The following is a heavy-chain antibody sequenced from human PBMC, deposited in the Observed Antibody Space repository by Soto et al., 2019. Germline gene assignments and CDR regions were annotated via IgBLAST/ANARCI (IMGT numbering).Heavy chain of an antibody. CDR3: ARDMGNYDFWSGYYGYYYYGMDV. Sequence: PGGSLRLSCAASGFTFSSYAMHWVRQALGKGLEWVAVISYDGSNKYYADSVKGRFTISRDNSKNTLYLQMNSLRAEDTAVYYCARDMGNYDFWSGYYGYYYYGMDVWGQGTTVTVSS. V-gene: IGHV3-30-3*01. D-gene: IGHD3-3*01. CDR2: ISYDGSNK. CDR1: GFTFSSYA. J-gene: IGHJ6*02.